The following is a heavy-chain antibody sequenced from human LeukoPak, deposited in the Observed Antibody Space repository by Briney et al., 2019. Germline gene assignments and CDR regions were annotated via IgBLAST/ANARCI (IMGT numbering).Heavy chain of an antibody. CDR3: AKDRGSSAWYPHDY. CDR2: MYSGGST. Sequence: GGSLRLSCAASGFTVSSNYMSWVRQAPGKGLEWVSVMYSGGSTYYADSVKGRFTISGDNSKNTLYLQMNSLRAEDTAVYYCAKDRGSSAWYPHDYWGQGTLVTVSS. V-gene: IGHV3-53*01. D-gene: IGHD6-19*01. CDR1: GFTVSSNY. J-gene: IGHJ4*02.